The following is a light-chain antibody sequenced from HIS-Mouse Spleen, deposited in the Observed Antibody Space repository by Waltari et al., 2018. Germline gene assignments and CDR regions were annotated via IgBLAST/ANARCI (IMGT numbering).Light chain of an antibody. J-gene: IGLJ2*01. Sequence: SYELTQPPSVSVSPGQTARITCSGDALPKKYAYWFQQKSGQAPVLVIYEDSKRPSGIPDGFSGSSSWTIATLTISGAQVEDEADYYCYSTDSSGNHRVFGGGTKLTVL. CDR2: EDS. V-gene: IGLV3-10*01. CDR3: YSTDSSGNHRV. CDR1: ALPKKY.